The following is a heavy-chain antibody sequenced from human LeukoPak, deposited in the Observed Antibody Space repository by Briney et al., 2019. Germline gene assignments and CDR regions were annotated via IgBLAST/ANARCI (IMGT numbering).Heavy chain of an antibody. CDR1: GVSISSYY. V-gene: IGHV4-4*07. D-gene: IGHD6-13*01. CDR3: ARGTSSWAVYYFDY. J-gene: IGHJ4*02. CDR2: IYTSGST. Sequence: SETLSLTCTVSGVSISSYYWSWIRQPAGKGLEWIGRIYTSGSTNHNPSLKSRVTMSVDTSKNQFSLKLSSVTAADTAVYYCARGTSSWAVYYFDYWGQGTLVTVSS.